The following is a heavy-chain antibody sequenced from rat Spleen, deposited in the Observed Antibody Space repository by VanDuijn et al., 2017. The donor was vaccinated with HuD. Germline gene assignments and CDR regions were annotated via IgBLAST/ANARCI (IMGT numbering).Heavy chain of an antibody. CDR1: GFSLTSYH. V-gene: IGHV2-30*01. CDR3: ARGDRTTNYFDY. D-gene: IGHD1-10*01. J-gene: IGHJ2*01. CDR2: IWTGGST. Sequence: QVQLKESGPGLVQPSQTLSLTCTVSGFSLTSYHVSWVRQPTGKGLEWMGVIWTGGSTDYNSALKSRLSISRDTSKSQVFLKMNSLQTEDIATYYCARGDRTTNYFDYWGQGVMVTVSS.